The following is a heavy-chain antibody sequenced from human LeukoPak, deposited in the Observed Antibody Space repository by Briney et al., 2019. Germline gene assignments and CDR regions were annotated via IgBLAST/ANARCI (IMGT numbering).Heavy chain of an antibody. CDR3: AKGHFGAGHY. D-gene: IGHD3-3*01. CDR2: ITGDGGTT. V-gene: IGHV3-43*02. J-gene: IGHJ4*02. Sequence: GGSLRLSCAASGFTFGDYTMHWFRQPPGRGLQWVSLITGDGGTTSYAGSVKGRFTISRDNSKNSLYLHMNSLGNEDTALYYCAKGHFGAGHYWGQGTLVTVSS. CDR1: GFTFGDYT.